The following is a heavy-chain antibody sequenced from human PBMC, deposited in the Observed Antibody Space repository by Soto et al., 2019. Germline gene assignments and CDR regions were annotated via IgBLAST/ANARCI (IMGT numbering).Heavy chain of an antibody. CDR3: AREIVVVVAATRGGQGRDYYYYMDV. D-gene: IGHD2-15*01. V-gene: IGHV3-21*01. CDR2: ISSSSSYI. CDR1: GFTFSSYS. Sequence: EVQLVESGGGLVKPGGSLRLSCAASGFTFSSYSMNWVRQAPGKGLEWVSSISSSSSYIYYADSVKGRFTISRDNAKNSLYLQMNSMIAEDTAVYYCAREIVVVVAATRGGQGRDYYYYMDVWGKGTTFTVSS. J-gene: IGHJ6*03.